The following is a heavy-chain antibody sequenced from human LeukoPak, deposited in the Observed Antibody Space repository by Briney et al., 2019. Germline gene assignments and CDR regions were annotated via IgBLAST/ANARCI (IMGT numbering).Heavy chain of an antibody. J-gene: IGHJ1*01. CDR2: IYYSGST. D-gene: IGHD3-3*01. CDR1: GGSISSSSYY. V-gene: IGHV4-39*01. CDR3: ARQPQLYYDFWSGYYEGASFQH. Sequence: SETLSLTCTVSGGSISSSSYYWGWIRQPPGKGLEWIGSIYYSGSTYYNPSLKSRVTISVDTSKNQFSLKLSSVTAADTAVYYCARQPQLYYDFWSGYYEGASFQHWGQGTLVTVSS.